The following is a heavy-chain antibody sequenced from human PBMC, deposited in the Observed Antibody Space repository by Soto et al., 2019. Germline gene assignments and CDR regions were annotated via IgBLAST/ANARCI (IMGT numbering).Heavy chain of an antibody. V-gene: IGHV3-33*01. J-gene: IGHJ6*02. CDR3: ARVDDFWSGSTLQYYYYGMDV. CDR2: IWYDGSNK. Sequence: PGGSLRLSCAASGFTFSSYGMHWVRQAPGKGLAWVAVIWYDGSNKYYADSVKGRFTISRDNSKNTLYLQMNSLRAEDTAVYYCARVDDFWSGSTLQYYYYGMDVWGQGTTVTVSS. CDR1: GFTFSSYG. D-gene: IGHD3-3*01.